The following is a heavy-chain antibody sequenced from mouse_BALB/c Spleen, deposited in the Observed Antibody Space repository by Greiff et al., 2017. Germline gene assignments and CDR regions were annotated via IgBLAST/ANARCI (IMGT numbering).Heavy chain of an antibody. V-gene: IGHV5-6-5*01. J-gene: IGHJ1*01. CDR2: ISSGGST. CDR3: ARSYGFDV. CDR1: GFTFSSYA. Sequence: DVKLVESGGGLVKPGGSLKLSCAASGFTFSSYAMSWVRQTPEKRLEWVASISSGGSTYYPDSVKGRFTISRDNARNILYLQMSSLRSEDTAMYYCARSYGFDVWGAGTTVTVSS. D-gene: IGHD1-1*01.